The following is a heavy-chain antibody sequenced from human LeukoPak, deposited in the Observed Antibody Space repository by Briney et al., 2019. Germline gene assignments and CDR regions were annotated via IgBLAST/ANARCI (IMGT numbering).Heavy chain of an antibody. CDR3: ARDPSSPVTPYYYYYMDV. CDR1: GFTFSSYS. Sequence: GGSLRLSCAASGFTFSSYSINWVRQAPGKGLEWVSSISSSGSYIYYADSVKGRFTISRDNAKNSLSLQMNSLRAEDTAVYYCARDPSSPVTPYYYYYMDVWGKGTTVTVSS. J-gene: IGHJ6*03. D-gene: IGHD4-17*01. CDR2: ISSSGSYI. V-gene: IGHV3-21*01.